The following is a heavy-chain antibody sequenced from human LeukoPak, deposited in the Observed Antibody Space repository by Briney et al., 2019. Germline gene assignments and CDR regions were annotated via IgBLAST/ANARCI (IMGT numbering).Heavy chain of an antibody. CDR3: ASPSGYYYAGDYYYMDV. V-gene: IGHV3-7*03. CDR2: IKKDGSEK. J-gene: IGHJ6*03. Sequence: GGSLRLSCAASGFTFSSYWMSWVRQAPGKGLEWVANIKKDGSEKYYVDSVKGRFTISRDNAKTSLYLQMNSLRAEDTAVYYCASPSGYYYAGDYYYMDVWGKGTTVTISS. D-gene: IGHD3-22*01. CDR1: GFTFSSYW.